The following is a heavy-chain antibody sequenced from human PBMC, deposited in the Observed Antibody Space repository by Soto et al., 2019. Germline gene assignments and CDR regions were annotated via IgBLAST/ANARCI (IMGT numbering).Heavy chain of an antibody. D-gene: IGHD1-26*01. J-gene: IGHJ6*02. CDR3: ARDSEGATSNYYGMDV. CDR2: IIPIFGTA. V-gene: IGHV1-69*06. Sequence: GASVKVSCKASGGTFSSYAISWVRQAPGQGLEWMGGIIPIFGTANYAQKFQGRVTITADKSTSTAYMELSSLRSEDTAVYYCARDSEGATSNYYGMDVWGQGTTVTVSS. CDR1: GGTFSSYA.